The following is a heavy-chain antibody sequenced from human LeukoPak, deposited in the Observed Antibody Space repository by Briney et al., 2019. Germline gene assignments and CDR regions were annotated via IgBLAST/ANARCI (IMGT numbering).Heavy chain of an antibody. CDR1: GFTFTSSA. CDR3: AAVIDLYCSSTCCPPAWDWFDP. D-gene: IGHD2-2*01. V-gene: IGHV1-58*02. Sequence: SVKVSCKASGFTFTSSAMQWVRQARGQRLEWIGWIVVGSGNTNYAQKFQERVTITRDMSTSTAYMELSSLRSEDTAVYYCAAVIDLYCSSTCCPPAWDWFDPWGQGTLVTVSS. CDR2: IVVGSGNT. J-gene: IGHJ5*02.